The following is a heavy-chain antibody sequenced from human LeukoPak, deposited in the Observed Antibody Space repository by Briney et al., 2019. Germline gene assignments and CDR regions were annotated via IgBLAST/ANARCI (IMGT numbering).Heavy chain of an antibody. CDR3: AGRELYSGYDPYYGVAV. CDR1: GYNFTFYW. Sequence: RGESLKISCVASGYNFTFYWIGWVRQMPGKGLEWMGIIYPGDSDTRYSPSFQGQVTVSADKSINTAYLQWSSLKASDTAIYYCAGRELYSGYDPYYGVAVWGQGTTVIVSS. CDR2: IYPGDSDT. D-gene: IGHD5-12*01. J-gene: IGHJ6*02. V-gene: IGHV5-51*01.